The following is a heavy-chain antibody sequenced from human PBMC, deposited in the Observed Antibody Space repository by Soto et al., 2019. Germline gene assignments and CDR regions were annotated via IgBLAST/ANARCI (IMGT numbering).Heavy chain of an antibody. J-gene: IGHJ4*02. CDR2: INHSGST. CDR1: GGSFSGYY. Sequence: QVQLQQWGAGLLKPSETLSLTCAVYGGSFSGYYWSWIRQPPGKGLEWIGEINHSGSTNYNPSLKSRVTISVDTSKNQFSLKLSSVTAADTAVYCCARGVRLGELSLYYFDYWGQGTLVTVSS. CDR3: ARGVRLGELSLYYFDY. D-gene: IGHD3-16*02. V-gene: IGHV4-34*01.